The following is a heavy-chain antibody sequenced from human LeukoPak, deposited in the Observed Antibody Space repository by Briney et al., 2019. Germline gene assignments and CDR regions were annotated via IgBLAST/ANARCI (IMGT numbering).Heavy chain of an antibody. CDR2: ISGGSENT. D-gene: IGHD6-13*01. Sequence: GGSLRLSCAASGFTFSSFAMSWVRQAPGKGLGWVSGISGGSENTYYADSVKGRFTISRDNSKNTLDLHLNSLTADDTAVYYCANMQLVKGVFEIWGQGTRVTVSS. CDR3: ANMQLVKGVFEI. CDR1: GFTFSSFA. V-gene: IGHV3-23*01. J-gene: IGHJ3*02.